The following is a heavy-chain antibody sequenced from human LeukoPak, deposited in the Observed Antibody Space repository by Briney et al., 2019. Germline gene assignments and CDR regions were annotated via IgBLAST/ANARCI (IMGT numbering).Heavy chain of an antibody. Sequence: GSSQRFCSAAGGFTFSSNIMNWRLKAPGKGLEWVSYISSSSSYIYYADSVKGRFTISRDNAKNSLYLQMNSLRAEHTAVYYCARDGVVGATTDYWGQGTLVTVSS. D-gene: IGHD1-26*01. CDR3: ARDGVVGATTDY. V-gene: IGHV3-21*01. CDR2: ISSSSSYI. CDR1: GFTFSSNI. J-gene: IGHJ4*02.